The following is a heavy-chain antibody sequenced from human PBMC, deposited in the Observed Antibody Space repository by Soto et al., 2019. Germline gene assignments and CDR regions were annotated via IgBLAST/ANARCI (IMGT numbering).Heavy chain of an antibody. CDR3: ARGSYGDYGPNTKFDY. V-gene: IGHV3-21*01. CDR1: GFTFSSYS. CDR2: ISSSSSYI. J-gene: IGHJ4*02. D-gene: IGHD4-17*01. Sequence: PVGSLRLSCAASGFTFSSYSMNWVRQAPGKGLEWVSSISSSSSYIYYADSVKGRFTISRDNAKNSLYLQMNSLRAEDTAVYYCARGSYGDYGPNTKFDYWGQGTLVTVSS.